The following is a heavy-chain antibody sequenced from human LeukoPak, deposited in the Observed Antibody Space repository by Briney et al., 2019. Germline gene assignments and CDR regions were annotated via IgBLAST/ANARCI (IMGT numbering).Heavy chain of an antibody. CDR1: GFTFSSYA. Sequence: SGGSLRLSCAASGFTFSSYAMHWVRQAPGRGLEWVAIISYDRNNKYYADSVKGRFTISRDNSKNTLYLQMNSLRAEDTAVYYCARGKIGNNYFDYWGQGTLVTVSS. CDR3: ARGKIGNNYFDY. J-gene: IGHJ4*02. D-gene: IGHD2/OR15-2a*01. CDR2: ISYDRNNK. V-gene: IGHV3-30*04.